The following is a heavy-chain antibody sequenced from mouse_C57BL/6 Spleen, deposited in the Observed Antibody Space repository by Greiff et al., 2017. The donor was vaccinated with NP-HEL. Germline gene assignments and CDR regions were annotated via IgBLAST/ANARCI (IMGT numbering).Heavy chain of an antibody. D-gene: IGHD2-1*01. CDR3: ARVLLCLDY. CDR2: INPNNGGT. CDR1: GYTFTDYN. Sequence: EVQLQQSGPELVKPGASVKMSCKASGYTFTDYNMHWVKQSHGKSLEWIGYINPNNGGTSYNQKFKGKATLTVNKSSSTADMERRSLTSEDSAVYYCARVLLCLDYWGQGTTLTVSS. V-gene: IGHV1-22*01. J-gene: IGHJ2*01.